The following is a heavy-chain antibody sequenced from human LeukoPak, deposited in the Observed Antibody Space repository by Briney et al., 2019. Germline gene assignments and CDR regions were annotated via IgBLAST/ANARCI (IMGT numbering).Heavy chain of an antibody. V-gene: IGHV1-69*13. CDR1: GGTFSSYA. CDR3: ARHPPYSSGWYASFDY. J-gene: IGHJ4*02. CDR2: IIPIFGTA. Sequence: GASVKVSCKASGGTFSSYAISWVRQAPGQGLEWMGGIIPIFGTANYAQKFQGRVTITADESTSTAYMELSSLRSEDTAVYYCARHPPYSSGWYASFDYWGQGTLVTVSS. D-gene: IGHD6-19*01.